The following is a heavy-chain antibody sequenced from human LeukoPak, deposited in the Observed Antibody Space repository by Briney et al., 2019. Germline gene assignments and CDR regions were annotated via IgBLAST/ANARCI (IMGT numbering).Heavy chain of an antibody. J-gene: IGHJ4*02. D-gene: IGHD1-26*01. CDR2: ISAYNDNT. CDR1: GYTFTNFI. V-gene: IGHV1-8*03. CDR3: ARGASGSYGY. Sequence: ASVKVSCKASGYTFTNFIINWVRQAPGQGLEWKGWISAYNDNTSYAQKFQGRVTITRNTSISTAYMELSSLRSEDTAVYYCARGASGSYGYWGQGTLVTVSS.